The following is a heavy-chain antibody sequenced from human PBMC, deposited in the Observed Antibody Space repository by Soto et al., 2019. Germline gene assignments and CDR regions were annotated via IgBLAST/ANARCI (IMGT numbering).Heavy chain of an antibody. CDR1: GGSISSYY. D-gene: IGHD6-13*01. CDR2: IYYSGST. Sequence: SETLSLTCTVSGGSISSYYWSWIRQPPGKGLEWIGYIYYSGSTNYNPSLKSRVTISVDTSKNQFSLKLSSVTAADTAVYYCARSGIAAAGPAEYFQHWGQGTLVTVS. CDR3: ARSGIAAAGPAEYFQH. J-gene: IGHJ1*01. V-gene: IGHV4-59*01.